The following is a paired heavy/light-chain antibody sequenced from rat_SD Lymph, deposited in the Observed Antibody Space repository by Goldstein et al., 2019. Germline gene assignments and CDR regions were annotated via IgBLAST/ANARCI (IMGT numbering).Light chain of an antibody. Sequence: DIQMTQSPASLSASLGETVTIECRASEDIYNGLAWYQQKPGKSPQLLIYNANSLHTGVPSRFSGSGSGTQYSLKINSLQSEDVASYFCQQYYNYPLTFGSGTKLEIK. CDR3: QQYYNYPLT. J-gene: IGKJ5*01. CDR2: NAN. CDR1: EDIYNG. V-gene: IGKV12S34*01.
Heavy chain of an antibody. D-gene: IGHD1-1*01. J-gene: IGHJ2*01. V-gene: IGHV5-7*01. CDR1: GFTFNNYD. CDR3: ARRDYYSGEGFDY. CDR2: ISYDGSST. Sequence: EVQLVESGGGLVQPGRSMKLSCAASGFTFNNYDMAWVCQAPKKGLEWVATISYDGSSTYYRDSVKGRFTISRDNAKSTLYLQMDSLRSEDTATYYCARRDYYSGEGFDYWGQGVMVTVSS.